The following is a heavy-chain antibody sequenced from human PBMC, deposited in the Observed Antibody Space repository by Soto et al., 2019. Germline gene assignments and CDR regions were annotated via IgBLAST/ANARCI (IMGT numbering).Heavy chain of an antibody. J-gene: IGHJ4*02. CDR3: AKGSFGFDY. CDR1: GVTFTSYA. V-gene: IGHV3-23*01. CDR2: ISKSGDST. D-gene: IGHD3-10*01. Sequence: PGGSLRLSCAASGVTFTSYAMTWVRQVPGEGLQWVSSISKSGDSTYYADSVKGRFTTSRDNFKNTLYLQMNSLRAEDTAIYYCAKGSFGFDYWGQGTLVTVSS.